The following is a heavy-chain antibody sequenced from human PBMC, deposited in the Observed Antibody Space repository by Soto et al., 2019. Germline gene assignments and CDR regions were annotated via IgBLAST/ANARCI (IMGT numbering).Heavy chain of an antibody. CDR1: GFTLSNNW. D-gene: IGHD2-2*01. CDR3: AREASQRASN. V-gene: IGHV3-7*01. J-gene: IGHJ4*02. CDR2: IKQDGGDR. Sequence: EVQLVESGGGLVQPGGSLRLSCAASGFTLSNNWMSWVRQAPGKGLEWVANIKQDGGDRYYVHSVKGRFTISRDNAKNSLYLQMDSRRAEDTAVYYCAREASQRASNWGQGTLVTVSS.